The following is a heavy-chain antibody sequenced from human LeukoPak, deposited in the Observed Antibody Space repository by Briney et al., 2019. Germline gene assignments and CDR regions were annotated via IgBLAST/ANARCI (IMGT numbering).Heavy chain of an antibody. CDR1: GYSFTNYW. V-gene: IGHV5-51*01. CDR2: IYPGDSDT. D-gene: IGHD1-1*01. Sequence: GESLKISFKGSGYSFTNYWIGWVRQMPGKSLEWMGIIYPGDSDTRYSPSFQGQVTISADRSITTAYLQWSSLKASDTAMYYCAISCRYNGLTYGAANFQHWGQGTLVTVSS. CDR3: AISCRYNGLTYGAANFQH. J-gene: IGHJ1*01.